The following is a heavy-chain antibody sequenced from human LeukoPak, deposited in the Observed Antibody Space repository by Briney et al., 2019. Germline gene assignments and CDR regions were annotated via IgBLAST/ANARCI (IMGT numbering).Heavy chain of an antibody. J-gene: IGHJ4*02. CDR1: GYTFTSYY. CDR3: ARGDWNNEGYFHY. V-gene: IGHV1-2*04. Sequence: ASVKVSCKASGYTFTSYYMHWVRQAPGQGLEWMGWINPNSGGTNYAQKFQGWVTMTRDTSISTAYMELSRLRSDDTAVYYCARGDWNNEGYFHYWGQGTLVTVSS. CDR2: INPNSGGT. D-gene: IGHD1/OR15-1a*01.